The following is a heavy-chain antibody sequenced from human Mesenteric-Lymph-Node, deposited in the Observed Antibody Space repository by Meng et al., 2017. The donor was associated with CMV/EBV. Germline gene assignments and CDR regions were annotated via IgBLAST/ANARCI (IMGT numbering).Heavy chain of an antibody. Sequence: TFTSNGISWVRQAPGQGLEWMGWISAYNGNTNYAQKLQGRVTMTTDTSTSTAYMELRSLRSDDTAVYYCARDNRVTIFGVVIHWFDPWGQGTLVTVSS. V-gene: IGHV1-18*01. CDR2: ISAYNGNT. D-gene: IGHD3-3*01. J-gene: IGHJ5*02. CDR1: TFTSNG. CDR3: ARDNRVTIFGVVIHWFDP.